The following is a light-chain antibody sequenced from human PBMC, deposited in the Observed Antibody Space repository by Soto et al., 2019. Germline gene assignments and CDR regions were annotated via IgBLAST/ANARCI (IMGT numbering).Light chain of an antibody. Sequence: EIVLTQSPGTLSLSPGERATLSCRASQSVSSNNLAWYQQRPGQAPRVVIYGASTRATGIPERFSGSGSGTDFTLTISRLEPEDFAVYYCQHYDNSPLYTFGQGTKLEIK. CDR1: QSVSSNN. CDR2: GAS. CDR3: QHYDNSPLYT. J-gene: IGKJ2*01. V-gene: IGKV3-20*01.